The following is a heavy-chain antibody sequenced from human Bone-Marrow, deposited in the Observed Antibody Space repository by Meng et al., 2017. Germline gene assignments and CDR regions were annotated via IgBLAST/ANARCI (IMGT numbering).Heavy chain of an antibody. J-gene: IGHJ4*02. V-gene: IGHV4-4*02. CDR3: AIEYSSGIDY. CDR1: GGSIRSSNW. Sequence: QVHVKEVGPGTGKLSGTLSLTCAVSGGSIRSSNWWSGVRQPPGKGLEWIGEIYHSGSTNYNPSLKSRVTISVDKSKNQFSLKLSSVTTADTAVYYCAIEYSSGIDYWGQGTLVTVSS. CDR2: IYHSGST. D-gene: IGHD6-19*01.